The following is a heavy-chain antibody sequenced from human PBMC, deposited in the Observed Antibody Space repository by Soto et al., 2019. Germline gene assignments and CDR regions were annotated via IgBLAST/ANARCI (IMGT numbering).Heavy chain of an antibody. CDR1: GYTFTGYY. V-gene: IGHV1-2*02. J-gene: IGHJ5*02. Sequence: ASVKVSCKASGYTFTGYYMHWMRQAPGQGLEWMGWINPNSGGTNYAQKFQGRVTMTRDTSISTAYMELSRLRSDDTAVYYCARNIVVVPAATNWFDPWGQGTLVTVSS. D-gene: IGHD2-2*01. CDR3: ARNIVVVPAATNWFDP. CDR2: INPNSGGT.